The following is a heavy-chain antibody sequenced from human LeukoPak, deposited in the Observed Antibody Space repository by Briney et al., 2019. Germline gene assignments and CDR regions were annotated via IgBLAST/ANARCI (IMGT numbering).Heavy chain of an antibody. V-gene: IGHV1-2*02. CDR1: GYTFTDYY. J-gene: IGHJ4*02. CDR3: ARTSIAARRADFDY. Sequence: ASVRVSCKTSGYTFTDYYIHWMRQAPGQGLEWMGWINSNSGGTSYAQKFQGRVTLTRDTPTRTAFMELNRLKSDDTAVYCCARTSIAARRADFDYWGQGTVVTVSS. D-gene: IGHD6-6*01. CDR2: INSNSGGT.